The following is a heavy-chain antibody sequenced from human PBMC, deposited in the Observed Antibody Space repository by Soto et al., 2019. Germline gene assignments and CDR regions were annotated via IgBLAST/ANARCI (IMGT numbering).Heavy chain of an antibody. CDR3: ARRATAERPSNGLDP. CDR2: IFPSGST. Sequence: QVQLQESGPGLVKPSGTLSLTCAVSSDSIRSSNWWSWVRQPPGKGLEWIGEIFPSGSTNYNPSLMSRVTISVDKSKNQFSLNLSSVTAADTAVYYCARRATAERPSNGLDPRGQGILVIVSS. D-gene: IGHD5-12*01. CDR1: SDSIRSSNW. J-gene: IGHJ5*02. V-gene: IGHV4-4*02.